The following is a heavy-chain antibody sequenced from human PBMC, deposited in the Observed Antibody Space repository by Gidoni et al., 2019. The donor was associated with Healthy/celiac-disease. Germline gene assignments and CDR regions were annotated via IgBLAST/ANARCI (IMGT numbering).Heavy chain of an antibody. CDR2: ISWNSGSI. V-gene: IGHV3-9*01. CDR1: GFTFDDYA. CDR3: AKAAMIVSTYYFDY. J-gene: IGHJ4*02. D-gene: IGHD3-22*01. Sequence: EVQLVESGGGLVQPGRSLRLSCAASGFTFDDYAMHWVRQAPGKGLEWVSGISWNSGSIGYADSVKGRFTISRDNAKNSLYLQMNSLRAEDTALYYCAKAAMIVSTYYFDYWGQGTLVTVSS.